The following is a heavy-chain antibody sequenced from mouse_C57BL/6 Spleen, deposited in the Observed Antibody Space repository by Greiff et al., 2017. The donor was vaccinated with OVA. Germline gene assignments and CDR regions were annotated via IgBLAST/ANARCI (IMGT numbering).Heavy chain of an antibody. J-gene: IGHJ3*01. CDR2: IDPETGGT. D-gene: IGHD2-10*01. V-gene: IGHV1-15*01. CDR1: GFTFTDYE. Sequence: VQVVESGAELVRPGASVTLSCKASGFTFTDYEMPWVKQTPVHGLEWIGAIDPETGGTAYNQKFKGQAILTADKSSSTAYMELRSLTSDDSAVYYCTMEGAYLAYWGQGTLVTVSA. CDR3: TMEGAYLAY.